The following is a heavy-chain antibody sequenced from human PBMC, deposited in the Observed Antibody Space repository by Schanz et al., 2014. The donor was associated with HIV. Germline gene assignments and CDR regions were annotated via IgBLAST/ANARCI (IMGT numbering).Heavy chain of an antibody. CDR1: GYTFTGYY. J-gene: IGHJ4*02. Sequence: QVQLVQSGAEVKKPGASVKVSCKASGYTFTGYYMHWVRQAPGQGLEWMGWINPNSGGTNYARKFQGGVTMTRESSISTACMELRRLRSDDTAVYYCARVGRAYYYDSSGGIDYWGQGTLVTVSS. CDR3: ARVGRAYYYDSSGGIDY. CDR2: INPNSGGT. V-gene: IGHV1-2*02. D-gene: IGHD3-22*01.